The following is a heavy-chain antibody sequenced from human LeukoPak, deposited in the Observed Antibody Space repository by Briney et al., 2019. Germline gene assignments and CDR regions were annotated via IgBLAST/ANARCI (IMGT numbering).Heavy chain of an antibody. CDR2: IYHSGST. Sequence: SETLSLTCAVSGGSISSSNWWSWVRQPPGKGLEWIGEIYHSGSTNYNPSLKSRVTISVDKSKNQFSLKLSSVTAADTAVYYGARRKVVPAAMGGAGPNWFDPWGQGTLVTVSS. CDR3: ARRKVVPAAMGGAGPNWFDP. CDR1: GGSISSSNW. V-gene: IGHV4-4*02. D-gene: IGHD2-2*01. J-gene: IGHJ5*02.